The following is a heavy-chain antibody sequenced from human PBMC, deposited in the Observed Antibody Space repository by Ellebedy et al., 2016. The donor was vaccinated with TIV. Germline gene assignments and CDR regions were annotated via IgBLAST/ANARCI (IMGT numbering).Heavy chain of an antibody. CDR1: GWSFSGY. D-gene: IGHD5-12*01. J-gene: IGHJ4*02. Sequence: SETLSLTXAVYGWSFSGYWSWLRQPPGKGLEWIGEVHHSGATKTNPSLKSRVAMSVDTSKSQVSLKLNSVTAADTAVYYCARHSGRSFLDWGQGTLVTVSS. V-gene: IGHV4-34*01. CDR3: ARHSGRSFLD. CDR2: VHHSGAT.